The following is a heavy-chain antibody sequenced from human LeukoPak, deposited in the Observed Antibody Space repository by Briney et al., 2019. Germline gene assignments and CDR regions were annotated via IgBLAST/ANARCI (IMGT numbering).Heavy chain of an antibody. Sequence: NPGGSLRLSCAASGFTFSSYSMNWVRQAPGKGLEWVSSISSSSSYIYYADSVKGRFTISRDNAKNSLYLQTNSLRAEDTAVYYCARDPYSGLFDYWGQGTLVTVSS. CDR1: GFTFSSYS. V-gene: IGHV3-21*01. J-gene: IGHJ4*02. D-gene: IGHD4-11*01. CDR2: ISSSSSYI. CDR3: ARDPYSGLFDY.